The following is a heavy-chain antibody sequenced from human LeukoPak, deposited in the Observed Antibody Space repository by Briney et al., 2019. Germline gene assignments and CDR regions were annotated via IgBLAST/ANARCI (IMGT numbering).Heavy chain of an antibody. V-gene: IGHV1-2*02. D-gene: IGHD6-19*01. CDR1: GYTFTGYY. Sequence: GASVKVSCKASGYTFTGYYMHWVRQAPGQGLEWMGWINPNSGGTNFVQKLQGRVTMTRDTSISTAYMELSRLRSDDTAVYYCARERERGTYSSGWFLVWGQGTLVTVSS. CDR3: ARERERGTYSSGWFLV. CDR2: INPNSGGT. J-gene: IGHJ4*02.